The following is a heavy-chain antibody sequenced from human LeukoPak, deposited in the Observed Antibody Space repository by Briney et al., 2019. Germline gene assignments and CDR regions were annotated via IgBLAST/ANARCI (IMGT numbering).Heavy chain of an antibody. Sequence: PGGSLRLSCAASGFTVSSNYMSWVRQAPGKGLEWVSVIYSGSSTYYADSVKGRFTISRDNSKNTLYLQMNSLRAEDTAVYYCARVTYGSGTYGAFDYWGQGTLVTVSS. CDR2: IYSGSST. CDR1: GFTVSSNY. D-gene: IGHD3-10*01. V-gene: IGHV3-53*01. CDR3: ARVTYGSGTYGAFDY. J-gene: IGHJ4*02.